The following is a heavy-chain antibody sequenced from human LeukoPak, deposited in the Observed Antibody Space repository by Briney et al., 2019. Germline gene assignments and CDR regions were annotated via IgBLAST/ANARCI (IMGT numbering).Heavy chain of an antibody. CDR3: ARQYCSPTSCYFAY. D-gene: IGHD2-2*01. CDR1: GDSISSGSYY. CDR2: IYYSGST. J-gene: IGHJ4*02. Sequence: SETLSLTCTVSGDSISSGSYYWGWIRQPPGKGLEWIASIYYSGSTYYNPSLKGRVTISVDTSENQFSLNLSSVTAADTAVYYCARQYCSPTSCYFAYWGQGTLVTVSS. V-gene: IGHV4-39*01.